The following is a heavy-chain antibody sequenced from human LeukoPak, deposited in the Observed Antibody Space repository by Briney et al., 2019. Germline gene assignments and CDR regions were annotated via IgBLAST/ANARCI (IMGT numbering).Heavy chain of an antibody. CDR2: IYYSGST. J-gene: IGHJ4*02. CDR3: ARYCSGGSCYGGFDY. V-gene: IGHV4-39*01. Sequence: SETLSLTCTVSGGSISSSSYYWGWIRQPPGKGLEWIGSIYYSGSTYYNPSFKSRVTISVDTSKNQFSLKLSSVTAADTAVYYCARYCSGGSCYGGFDYWGQGTLVTVSS. CDR1: GGSISSSSYY. D-gene: IGHD2-15*01.